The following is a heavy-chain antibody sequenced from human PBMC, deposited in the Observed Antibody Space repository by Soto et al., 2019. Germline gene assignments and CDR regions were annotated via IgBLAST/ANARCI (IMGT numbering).Heavy chain of an antibody. D-gene: IGHD3-10*01. CDR3: ASSYYYGSGSYSRWFDP. V-gene: IGHV1-69*02. J-gene: IGHJ5*02. CDR2: IIPILGIA. Sequence: QVQLVQSGAEVKKPGSSVKVSCKASGGTFSSYTISWVRQAPGQGLEWMGRIIPILGIANYAQKFQGRVTITADKSTSTAYMELSSLRSEDTAVYYCASSYYYGSGSYSRWFDPWGLGTLVTVSS. CDR1: GGTFSSYT.